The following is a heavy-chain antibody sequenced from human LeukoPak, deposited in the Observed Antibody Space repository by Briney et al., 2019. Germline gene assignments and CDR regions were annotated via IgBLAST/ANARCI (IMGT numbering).Heavy chain of an antibody. J-gene: IGHJ1*01. CDR3: ARGGSTASSPHFHH. Sequence: GGSLRLSCAPSGFTFSTYSMNCVRHAPGKGLEWVSSIRGSSSFIYYADSVKGLFTISRDNAKNSLYLQMNSLGAEDTAVYYCARGGSTASSPHFHHWGQGTLVSVSS. CDR1: GFTFSTYS. CDR2: IRGSSSFI. V-gene: IGHV3-21*01.